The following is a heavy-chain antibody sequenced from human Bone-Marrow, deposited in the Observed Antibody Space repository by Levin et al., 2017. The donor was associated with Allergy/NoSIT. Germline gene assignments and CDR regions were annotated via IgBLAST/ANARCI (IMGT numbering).Heavy chain of an antibody. J-gene: IGHJ4*02. D-gene: IGHD3-10*01. V-gene: IGHV3-21*01. Sequence: GGSLRLSCAASGFTFSSYSMNWVRQAPGKGLEWVSSISSSSSYIYYADSVKGRFTISRDNAKNSLYLQMNSLRAEDTAVYYCARGLEEGYYGSGSYPTGSYFDYWGQGTLVTVSS. CDR2: ISSSSSYI. CDR1: GFTFSSYS. CDR3: ARGLEEGYYGSGSYPTGSYFDY.